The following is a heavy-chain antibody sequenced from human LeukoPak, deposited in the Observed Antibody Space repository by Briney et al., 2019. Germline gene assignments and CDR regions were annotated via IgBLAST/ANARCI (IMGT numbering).Heavy chain of an antibody. CDR1: GGSFSGYY. V-gene: IGHV4-34*01. J-gene: IGHJ5*02. CDR2: INHSGST. CDR3: ARGRRSVSSSSGPVHRFDP. Sequence: PSETLSLTCAVYGGSFSGYYWSWIRQPPGKGLEWIGEINHSGSTNYNPSLKSRVTISVDTSKNQFSLKLSSVTAADTAVYYCARGRRSVSSSSGPVHRFDPWGQGTLVTVSS. D-gene: IGHD6-6*01.